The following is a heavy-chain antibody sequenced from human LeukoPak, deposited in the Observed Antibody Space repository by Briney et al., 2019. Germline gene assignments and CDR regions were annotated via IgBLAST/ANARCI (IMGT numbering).Heavy chain of an antibody. Sequence: GGSLRLSCAASGFTFSRYTMIWVRQAPGKGLEWVSIIYSGGSTFYADSVKGRFTISRDNSKNTLYLQMNSLRAEDTAVYYCARGGSYLSAFDIWGQGTMVTVSS. V-gene: IGHV3-53*01. CDR3: ARGGSYLSAFDI. J-gene: IGHJ3*02. D-gene: IGHD1-26*01. CDR2: IYSGGST. CDR1: GFTFSRYT.